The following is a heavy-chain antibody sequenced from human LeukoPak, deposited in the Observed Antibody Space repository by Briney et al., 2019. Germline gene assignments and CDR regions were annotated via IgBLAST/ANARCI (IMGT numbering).Heavy chain of an antibody. D-gene: IGHD1-1*01. CDR1: GNTFIGYW. V-gene: IGHV1-46*01. CDR2: INPRGDAT. Sequence: ASVKVSCKASGNTFIGYWIHWVRQAPGQGLEWMGAINPRGDATIGAQKFQGRVTTTRDTSTSTVYIELSSLRSEDTAVYYCAREGQQLKHFDYWGQXXXXTVSS. CDR3: AREGQQLKHFDY. J-gene: IGHJ4*02.